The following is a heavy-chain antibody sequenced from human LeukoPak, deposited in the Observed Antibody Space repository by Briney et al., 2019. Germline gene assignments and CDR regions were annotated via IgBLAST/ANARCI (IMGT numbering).Heavy chain of an antibody. J-gene: IGHJ4*02. Sequence: PGGSLRLPCAASGFTFSSYEMNWVRQAPGKGLEWVSYISSSGSTIYYADSVKGRFTISRDNAKNSLYLQMNSLRAEDTAVYYCARSVPYSGYDYDYWGQGTLVTVSS. CDR1: GFTFSSYE. V-gene: IGHV3-48*03. CDR2: ISSSGSTI. D-gene: IGHD5-12*01. CDR3: ARSVPYSGYDYDY.